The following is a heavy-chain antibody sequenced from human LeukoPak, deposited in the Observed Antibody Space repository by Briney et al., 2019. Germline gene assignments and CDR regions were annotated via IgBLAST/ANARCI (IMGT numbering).Heavy chain of an antibody. V-gene: IGHV3-23*01. Sequence: GGSLRLSCAASGFTFSSYAMSWVRQAPGKGLEWVSAISGSGGSTYYADSVKGRFTISRDNSKNTLYLQMNSLRAEDTAVYYCAKVGKVVPAAPGDYYFDYWGQGTLVTVSS. J-gene: IGHJ4*02. CDR1: GFTFSSYA. D-gene: IGHD2-2*01. CDR3: AKVGKVVPAAPGDYYFDY. CDR2: ISGSGGST.